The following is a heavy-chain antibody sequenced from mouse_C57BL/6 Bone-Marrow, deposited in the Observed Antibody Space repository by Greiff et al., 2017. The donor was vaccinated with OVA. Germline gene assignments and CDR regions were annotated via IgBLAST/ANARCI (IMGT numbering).Heavy chain of an antibody. Sequence: EVKVEESGGGLVQPGGSLKLSCAASGFTFSDYGMAWVRQAPRKGPEWVAFISNLAYSIYYADTVTGRFTLARENAKNTLYLEMSSLRSEDTAMYYCARLGYDYDGVFFAYWGQGTLVTVSA. D-gene: IGHD2-4*01. CDR3: ARLGYDYDGVFFAY. CDR1: GFTFSDYG. CDR2: ISNLAYSI. V-gene: IGHV5-15*04. J-gene: IGHJ3*01.